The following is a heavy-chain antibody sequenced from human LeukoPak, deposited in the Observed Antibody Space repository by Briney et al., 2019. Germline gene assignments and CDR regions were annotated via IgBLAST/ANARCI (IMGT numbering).Heavy chain of an antibody. Sequence: GGSLRLSCAASGFTFSSYGIHWVRKAPGKGLGWVAVISYDGSNKYYADSVKGRFTISRDNSKNTLYLQMNSLRPEDTAVYYCAKGYSGSWLGYFDYWGQGTLVTVSS. D-gene: IGHD1-26*01. CDR1: GFTFSSYG. CDR2: ISYDGSNK. V-gene: IGHV3-30*18. J-gene: IGHJ4*02. CDR3: AKGYSGSWLGYFDY.